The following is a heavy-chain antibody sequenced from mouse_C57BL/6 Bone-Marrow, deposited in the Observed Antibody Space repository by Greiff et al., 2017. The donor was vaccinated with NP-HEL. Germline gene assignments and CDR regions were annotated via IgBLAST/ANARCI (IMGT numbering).Heavy chain of an antibody. D-gene: IGHD1-1*01. CDR3: HYGSSLYWYFDV. V-gene: IGHV14-3*01. Sequence: DVQLQESVAELVRPGASVKLSSTASGFNIKNTYMHWVKQRPEQGLEWIGRIDPANGNTKYAPKFQGKATITADTSSNTAYLQLSSLTSEDTAIYYCHYGSSLYWYFDVWGTGTTVTVSS. J-gene: IGHJ1*03. CDR2: IDPANGNT. CDR1: GFNIKNTY.